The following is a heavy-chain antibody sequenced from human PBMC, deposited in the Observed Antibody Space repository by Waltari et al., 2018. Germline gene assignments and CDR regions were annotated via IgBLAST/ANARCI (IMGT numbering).Heavy chain of an antibody. J-gene: IGHJ3*02. D-gene: IGHD4-17*01. CDR2: ISGSGGST. Sequence: EVQLLESGGGLVQPGGSLRLSCAASGFTFSSYAMSWVRQAPGKGLEWVSAISGSGGSTDYADSVKGRFTISRDNSKNTLYLQMNSLRAEDTAVYYCAKSYTPGDDYGDSSGAFDIWGQGTMVTVSS. CDR3: AKSYTPGDDYGDSSGAFDI. CDR1: GFTFSSYA. V-gene: IGHV3-23*01.